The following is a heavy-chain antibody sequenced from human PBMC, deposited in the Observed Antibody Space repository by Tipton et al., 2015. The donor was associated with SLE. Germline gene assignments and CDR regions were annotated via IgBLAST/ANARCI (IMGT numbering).Heavy chain of an antibody. CDR3: ASGEGDPKYFDY. Sequence: TLSLTCAVYGGSFSGYYCSWIRQPPGKGLEWIGRIYTSGSTTYNPSLKSRVTISGDTSKNRFSLKLSSVTAADTAVYYCASGEGDPKYFDYWGQGTLVTVSS. V-gene: IGHV4-59*10. CDR1: GGSFSGYY. CDR2: IYTSGST. J-gene: IGHJ4*02. D-gene: IGHD3-10*01.